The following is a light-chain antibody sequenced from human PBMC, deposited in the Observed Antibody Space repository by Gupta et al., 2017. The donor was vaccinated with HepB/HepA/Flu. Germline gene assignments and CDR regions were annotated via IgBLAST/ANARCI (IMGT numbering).Light chain of an antibody. CDR1: HIGSNS. Sequence: SYVMTQPPSLSVAPGQTARLTCGGNHIGSNSVHWYQQKPGQAPLLVVYDDNDRPSGIPERFSGFNSGNMATLTSSGVEVGDEADYYCQVWHSSSDQVVFGGGTKLTVL. J-gene: IGLJ2*01. CDR2: DDN. CDR3: QVWHSSSDQVV. V-gene: IGLV3-21*02.